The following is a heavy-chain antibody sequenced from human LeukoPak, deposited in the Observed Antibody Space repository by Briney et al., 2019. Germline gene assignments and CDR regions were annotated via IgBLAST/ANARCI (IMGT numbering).Heavy chain of an antibody. V-gene: IGHV4-39*07. CDR2: IYYSGST. CDR3: ARGNFGVASWFDP. D-gene: IGHD3-3*01. Sequence: PSETLSLTCTVSGGSISSSSYYWGWIRQPPGKGLEWIGSIYYSGSTYYNPSLKSRVTISVDTSKNQFSLKLSSATAADTAVYYCARGNFGVASWFDPWGQGTLVTVSS. CDR1: GGSISSSSYY. J-gene: IGHJ5*02.